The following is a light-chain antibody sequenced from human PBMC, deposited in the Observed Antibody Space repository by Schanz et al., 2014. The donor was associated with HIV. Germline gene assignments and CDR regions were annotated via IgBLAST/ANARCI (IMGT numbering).Light chain of an antibody. Sequence: QSVLTQPPSVSGAPGQRVTISCTGSSSNIGAGYDVHWFQQLPGTAPKLLIYGNTNRPSGVPDRFSGSKSGTSVSLAITGLQAEDEADYYCSSYTSSSTLDVVFGGGTKLTVL. V-gene: IGLV1-40*01. CDR3: SSYTSSSTLDVV. J-gene: IGLJ2*01. CDR2: GNT. CDR1: SSNIGAGYD.